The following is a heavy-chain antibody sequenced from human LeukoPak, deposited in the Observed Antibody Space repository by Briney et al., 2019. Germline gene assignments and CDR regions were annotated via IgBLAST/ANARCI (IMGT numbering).Heavy chain of an antibody. CDR2: ISSSSSTI. CDR1: GFTFSSYS. D-gene: IGHD6-6*01. V-gene: IGHV3-48*04. Sequence: GGSLRLSCAASGFTFSSYSMNWVRQAPGKGLEWVSYISSSSSTIYYADPVKGRFTISRDNAKNSLYLQMNSLRAEDTAVYYCSRIAARWTNYYYYYYMDVWGKGTTVTVSS. J-gene: IGHJ6*03. CDR3: SRIAARWTNYYYYYYMDV.